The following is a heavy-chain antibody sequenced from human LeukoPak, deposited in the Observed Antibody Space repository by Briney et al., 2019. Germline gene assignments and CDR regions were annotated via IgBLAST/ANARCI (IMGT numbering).Heavy chain of an antibody. J-gene: IGHJ4*02. CDR2: ISGSGGST. D-gene: IGHD3-22*01. Sequence: GGSLRLSCAASGFTFSSYAMSGLRQAPGKGLEWVSAISGSGGSTYYADSVKGRFTISRDNSKNTLYLQMNSLRAEDTAVYYCAKVQPFYYCDSSGYYYFDYWGQGTLVTVSS. CDR1: GFTFSSYA. V-gene: IGHV3-23*01. CDR3: AKVQPFYYCDSSGYYYFDY.